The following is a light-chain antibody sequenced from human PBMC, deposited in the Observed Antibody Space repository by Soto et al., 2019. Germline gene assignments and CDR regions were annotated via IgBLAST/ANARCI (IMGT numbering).Light chain of an antibody. CDR2: GAS. CDR3: LQHNTYPLS. CDR1: QAISHY. J-gene: IGKJ4*01. Sequence: IQMTQSPSAMSASVGDRVTITCRASQAISHYLAWFHQRPGKVPKRLIYGASTLESGVPSRFSGSGSGTDFTLTISSLQPEDFGTYYGLQHNTYPLSFGGGTKVE. V-gene: IGKV1-17*03.